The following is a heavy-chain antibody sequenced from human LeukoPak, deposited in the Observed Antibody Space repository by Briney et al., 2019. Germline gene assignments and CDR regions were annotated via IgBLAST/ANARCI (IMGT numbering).Heavy chain of an antibody. D-gene: IGHD6-6*01. CDR2: IVVGSGNT. J-gene: IGHJ4*02. V-gene: IGHV1-58*02. CDR1: GFTFTSSA. CDR3: PAAGIAARETDFDY. Sequence: SVKVSCKASGFTFTSSAMQWVRQARGQRLEWIGWIVVGSGNTNYAQKFQERVTITRDMSTSTAYMELSSLRSEDTAVYYCPAAGIAARETDFDYWGQGTLVTVSS.